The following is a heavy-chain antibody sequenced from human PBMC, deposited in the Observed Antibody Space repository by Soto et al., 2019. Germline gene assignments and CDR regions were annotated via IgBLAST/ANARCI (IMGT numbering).Heavy chain of an antibody. D-gene: IGHD3-22*01. J-gene: IGHJ3*02. CDR1: GYTFTSYY. Sequence: ASVNVSCKASGYTFTSYYMHWVRQAPGQGLEWMGIINPSGGSTSYAQKFQGRVTMTRDTSTSTVYMELSSLRSEDTAVYYCARGDTMIVVVITTAFDIWGQGTMVTVSS. CDR2: INPSGGST. CDR3: ARGDTMIVVVITTAFDI. V-gene: IGHV1-46*03.